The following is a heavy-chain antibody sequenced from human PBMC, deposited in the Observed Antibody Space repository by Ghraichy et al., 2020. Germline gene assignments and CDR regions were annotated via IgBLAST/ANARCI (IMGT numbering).Heavy chain of an antibody. D-gene: IGHD1-26*01. CDR2: ISSSSSYI. Sequence: GGSLRLSCAASGFTFSSYSMNWVRQAPGKGLEWVLSISSSSSYIYYADSVKGRFTISRDNAKNSLYLQMNSLRAEDTAVYYCARSLVGATMSYDYWGQGTLVTVSS. CDR3: ARSLVGATMSYDY. CDR1: GFTFSSYS. V-gene: IGHV3-21*01. J-gene: IGHJ4*02.